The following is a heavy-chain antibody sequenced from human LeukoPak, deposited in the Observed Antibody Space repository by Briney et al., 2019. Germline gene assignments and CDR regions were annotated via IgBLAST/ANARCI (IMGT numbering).Heavy chain of an antibody. D-gene: IGHD3-16*01. CDR2: IYYSGST. Sequence: SETMSLTCTVSGGSISSYYWSWIRQPPGKGLEWIGYIYYSGSTNYNPSLKSRVTISVDTSKNQFSLKLSSVTAADTAVYYCARDGGPAFDIWGQGTMVTVSS. CDR1: GGSISSYY. V-gene: IGHV4-59*01. J-gene: IGHJ3*02. CDR3: ARDGGPAFDI.